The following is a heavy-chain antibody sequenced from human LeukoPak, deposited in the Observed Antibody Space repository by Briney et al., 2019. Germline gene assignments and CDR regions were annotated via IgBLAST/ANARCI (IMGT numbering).Heavy chain of an antibody. CDR2: SCGSGGST. Sequence: GGSLRLSCAASGFTFSSYAMSWVRQAPGKGLEWVSASCGSGGSTYYADSVKGRFTISRDNSKNTLYLQMNSLRAEDTAVYYCAKETGYYDSSGYYSRFDYWGQGTLVTVSS. CDR3: AKETGYYDSSGYYSRFDY. J-gene: IGHJ4*02. D-gene: IGHD3-22*01. V-gene: IGHV3-23*01. CDR1: GFTFSSYA.